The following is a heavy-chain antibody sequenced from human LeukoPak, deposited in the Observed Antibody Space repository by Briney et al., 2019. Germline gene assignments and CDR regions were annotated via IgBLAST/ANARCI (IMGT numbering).Heavy chain of an antibody. J-gene: IGHJ4*02. CDR1: GGSISSYY. D-gene: IGHD4-23*01. V-gene: IGHV4-59*01. CDR2: IYYSGST. CDR3: ANYGGNSMAY. Sequence: SETLSLTCTVSGGSISSYYWSWIRQPPGKGLEWIGYIYYSGSTNYNPSLKSRVTISVDTSKNQFSLKLSSVTAADTAVYYCANYGGNSMAYWGQGTLVTVSS.